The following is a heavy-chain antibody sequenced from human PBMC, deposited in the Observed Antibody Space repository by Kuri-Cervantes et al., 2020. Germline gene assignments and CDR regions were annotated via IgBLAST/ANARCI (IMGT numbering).Heavy chain of an antibody. D-gene: IGHD6-13*01. J-gene: IGHJ4*02. CDR2: VSWNGSRT. V-gene: IGHV3-19*01. CDR1: GFTFSNSD. CDR3: ARGGYSSFPSPLE. Sequence: GGPLRLSCAASGFTFSNSDMNWVRQAPGKGLEWVSGVSWNGSRTHYADSVKGRFTISRDNSKNTLYLQMNSLRAEDTAVYYCARGGYSSFPSPLEWGQGTLVTVSS.